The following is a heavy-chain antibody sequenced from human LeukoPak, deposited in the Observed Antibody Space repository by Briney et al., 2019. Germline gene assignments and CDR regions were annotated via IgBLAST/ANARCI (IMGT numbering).Heavy chain of an antibody. CDR2: ISSSSSYI. Sequence: GGSLRLSCAASGFTFSSYSMNWVRQAPGKGLEWVSSISSSSSYIYYADSVKGRFTISRDNAKNSLYLQMNSLRAEDTAVYYCARCNDYGGDGTGYFDLWGRGTLVTVSS. CDR3: ARCNDYGGDGTGYFDL. J-gene: IGHJ2*01. CDR1: GFTFSSYS. V-gene: IGHV3-21*01. D-gene: IGHD4-23*01.